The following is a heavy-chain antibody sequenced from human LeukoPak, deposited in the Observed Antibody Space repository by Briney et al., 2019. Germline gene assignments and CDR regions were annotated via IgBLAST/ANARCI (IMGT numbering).Heavy chain of an antibody. V-gene: IGHV3-30*18. Sequence: PGRSLRLSCAASGFTFSTYGMHWVRQAPGKGLEWVAVISYDGSNKYYADSVKGRFTISRDNSKNTLYLQMNSLRAEDTAVYYCAKDFMLLRYCFDYWGQGTLVTVSS. J-gene: IGHJ4*02. CDR1: GFTFSTYG. CDR2: ISYDGSNK. CDR3: AKDFMLLRYCFDY. D-gene: IGHD2-8*01.